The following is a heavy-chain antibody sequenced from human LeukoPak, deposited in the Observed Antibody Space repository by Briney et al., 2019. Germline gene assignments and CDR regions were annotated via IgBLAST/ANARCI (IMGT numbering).Heavy chain of an antibody. CDR3: TRVNAYGDYEGHFDY. CDR1: GFTFSDFR. Sequence: PGGSLRLSCAASGFTFSDFRMNWVRQAPGKGLEGVSSIGNSGSYIYYADSVKGRFTISRDNAENSLSLQMNSLRADDTAVYYCTRVNAYGDYEGHFDYWGQGSLVTVSS. J-gene: IGHJ4*02. V-gene: IGHV3-21*01. D-gene: IGHD4-17*01. CDR2: IGNSGSYI.